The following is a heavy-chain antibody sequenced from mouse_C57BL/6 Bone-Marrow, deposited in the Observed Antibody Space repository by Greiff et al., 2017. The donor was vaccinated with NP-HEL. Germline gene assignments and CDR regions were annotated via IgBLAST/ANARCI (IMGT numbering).Heavy chain of an antibody. D-gene: IGHD1-1*01. CDR1: GYTFTSYG. CDR2: IYPRSGNT. J-gene: IGHJ4*01. V-gene: IGHV1-81*01. Sequence: VQLQQSGAELARPGASVKLSCKASGYTFTSYGISWVKQRTGQGLEWIGEIYPRSGNTYYNEKFKGKATLTADKSSSTAYMELRSLTSEDSAVYFCASVTTVVASYYYAMDYWGRGTSVTVSS. CDR3: ASVTTVVASYYYAMDY.